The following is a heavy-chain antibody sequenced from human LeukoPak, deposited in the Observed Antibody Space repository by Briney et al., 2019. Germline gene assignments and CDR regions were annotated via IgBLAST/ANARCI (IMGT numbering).Heavy chain of an antibody. CDR1: GGSITSDSYY. J-gene: IGHJ3*02. Sequence: PSETLSLTCTVSGGSITSDSYYWSWIRQHPGKGLGWIGYIYYTGATDYSPSLKSRVIISLDTSKNQFSLNLSSVTAADTAVYYCSRDATNFYDRSGYYYPYDAFDIWGQGTMVTVSS. CDR3: SRDATNFYDRSGYYYPYDAFDI. CDR2: IYYTGAT. V-gene: IGHV4-31*03. D-gene: IGHD3-22*01.